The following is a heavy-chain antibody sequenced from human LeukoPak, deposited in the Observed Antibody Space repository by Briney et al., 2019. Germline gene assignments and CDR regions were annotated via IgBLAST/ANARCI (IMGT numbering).Heavy chain of an antibody. V-gene: IGHV4-34*01. CDR2: INHSGST. D-gene: IGHD3-10*01. Sequence: SETLSLTCAAYGGSFSGYYWSWIRQPPGKGLEWIGEINHSGSTNYNPSLKSRVTISVDTSKNQFSLKLSSVTAADTAVYYCATRGKFRDYWGQGTLVTVSS. CDR1: GGSFSGYY. J-gene: IGHJ4*02. CDR3: ATRGKFRDY.